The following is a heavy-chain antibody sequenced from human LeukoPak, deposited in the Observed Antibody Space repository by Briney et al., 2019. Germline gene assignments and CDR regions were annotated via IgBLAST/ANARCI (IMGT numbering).Heavy chain of an antibody. CDR2: IVGDSSKT. Sequence: GGSLRLSCAISGLTFHEYAMTWVRQAPGKGLEWVSTIVGDSSKTYYADSVKGRFTISRDNSNYMLFLHMNNLRAEDTAIYYCAKQPYNYYYLDVWGKGTTVTVSS. V-gene: IGHV3-23*01. J-gene: IGHJ6*03. CDR3: AKQPYNYYYLDV. CDR1: GLTFHEYA. D-gene: IGHD2-21*01.